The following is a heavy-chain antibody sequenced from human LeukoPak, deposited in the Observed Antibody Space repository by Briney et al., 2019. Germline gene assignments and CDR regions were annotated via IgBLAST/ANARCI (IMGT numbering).Heavy chain of an antibody. CDR3: ARDMGYSYGFSYFDY. Sequence: GGSLRLSCAASGFTFSSYEMNWVRQAPGKGLEWVSYISSSGSTIYYADSVKGRFTISRDNAKNSLYLQMNSLRAEDTAIYYCARDMGYSYGFSYFDYWGQGTLVTVSS. V-gene: IGHV3-48*03. J-gene: IGHJ4*02. D-gene: IGHD5-18*01. CDR2: ISSSGSTI. CDR1: GFTFSSYE.